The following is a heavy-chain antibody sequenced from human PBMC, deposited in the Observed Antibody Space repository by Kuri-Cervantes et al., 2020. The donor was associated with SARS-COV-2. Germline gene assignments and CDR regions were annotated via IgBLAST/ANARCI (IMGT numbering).Heavy chain of an antibody. CDR1: GFSFSNFA. CDR2: ISGSGGST. J-gene: IGHJ6*03. V-gene: IGHV3-23*01. Sequence: GGSLRLSCAASGFSFSNFAMSWVRQAPGKGLEWVSAISGSGGSTYYADSVKGRFTISRDNSKNTLYLQMNSLRAEDTAVYYCAKDPVYYYYYMDVWGKGTTVTVSS. CDR3: AKDPVYYYYYMDV.